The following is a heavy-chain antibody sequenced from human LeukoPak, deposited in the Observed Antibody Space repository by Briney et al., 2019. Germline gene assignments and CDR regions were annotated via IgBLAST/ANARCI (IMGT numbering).Heavy chain of an antibody. D-gene: IGHD5-18*01. Sequence: GGSLRLSCAASGFTFSTYEMNWARQAPGKGREWVSYISSSGSTMLYADSVKGRFTISRDNARNSLYLQMTSLRAEDTALYYCARATYSISWALFDLWGQGTLVTVSS. J-gene: IGHJ5*02. CDR2: ISSSGSTM. CDR1: GFTFSTYE. CDR3: ARATYSISWALFDL. V-gene: IGHV3-48*03.